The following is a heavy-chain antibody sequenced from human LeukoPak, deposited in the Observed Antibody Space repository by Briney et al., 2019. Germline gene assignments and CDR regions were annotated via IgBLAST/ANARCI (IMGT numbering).Heavy chain of an antibody. Sequence: GGSLRLSCAASGFTFSSYAMSWVRQAPGKGLEWVSAISGSGGSTYYADSVKGRFTISRDNTKNTLYLQMNSLRAEDTAVYYCAKDWASDYYGSGSYYGDAFDIWGQGTMVTASS. CDR3: AKDWASDYYGSGSYYGDAFDI. CDR2: ISGSGGST. D-gene: IGHD3-10*01. V-gene: IGHV3-23*01. J-gene: IGHJ3*02. CDR1: GFTFSSYA.